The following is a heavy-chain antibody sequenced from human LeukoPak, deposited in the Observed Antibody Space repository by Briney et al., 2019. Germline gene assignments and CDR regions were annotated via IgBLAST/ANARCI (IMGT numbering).Heavy chain of an antibody. V-gene: IGHV3-23*01. CDR2: ISGSGGST. Sequence: GGSLRLSCAASGFTFSSYAISWVRQAPGKGLEWVSAISGSGGSTYYADSVKGRFTISRDNSKNTLYLQMNSLRAEDTAVYYCAKDGAVAYGDYPFDYWGQGNLVTVSS. CDR1: GFTFSSYA. CDR3: AKDGAVAYGDYPFDY. J-gene: IGHJ4*02. D-gene: IGHD4-17*01.